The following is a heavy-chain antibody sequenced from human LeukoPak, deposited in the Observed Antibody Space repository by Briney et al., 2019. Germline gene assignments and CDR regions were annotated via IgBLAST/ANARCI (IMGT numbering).Heavy chain of an antibody. Sequence: GASVTVSCKASGYTFTSYYMHWVRQAPGQGLEWMGIINPSGGSTGYAQKFQGRVTMTRDMSTSTVYMELSSLRSEDTAVYYCARSKLGVCYDYWGQGTLVTVSS. D-gene: IGHD2-8*01. CDR1: GYTFTSYY. CDR2: INPSGGST. V-gene: IGHV1-46*01. CDR3: ARSKLGVCYDY. J-gene: IGHJ4*02.